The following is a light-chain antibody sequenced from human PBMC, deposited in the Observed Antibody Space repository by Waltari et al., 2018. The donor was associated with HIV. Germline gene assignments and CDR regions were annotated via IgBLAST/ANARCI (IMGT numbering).Light chain of an antibody. Sequence: QSALTQPASVSGPPGQSITISCTGTSSSVGGNTYVPWYQQPPGKAPKLMLYEVSNRPSGVSNRFSGSKSGNTASLTISGLQAEDEADYYCSSYTSSSTLEFGGGTKLTVL. CDR3: SSYTSSSTLE. V-gene: IGLV2-14*01. CDR2: EVS. CDR1: SSSVGGNTY. J-gene: IGLJ3*02.